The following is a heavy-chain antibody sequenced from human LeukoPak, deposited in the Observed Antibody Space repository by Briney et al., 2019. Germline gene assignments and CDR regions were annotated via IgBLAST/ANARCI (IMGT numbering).Heavy chain of an antibody. CDR2: IYYSGST. J-gene: IGHJ3*02. V-gene: IGHV4-31*03. CDR3: ARDIGVDTAMVTSWAFDI. CDR1: GGSISSGGYY. D-gene: IGHD5-18*01. Sequence: SETLSLTCTVSGGSISSGGYYWSWLRQHPGKGLEWIGYIYYSGSTYYNPSLKSRVTISVDTSKNQFSLKLSSVTAADTAVYYCARDIGVDTAMVTSWAFDIWGQGTMVTVSS.